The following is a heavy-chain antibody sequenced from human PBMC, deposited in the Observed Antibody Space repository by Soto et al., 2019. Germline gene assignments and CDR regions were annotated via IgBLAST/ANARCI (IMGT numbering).Heavy chain of an antibody. CDR2: ITPRSATS. CDR3: ARHNPQWPNWFDP. Sequence: SVKVSCKASGDTFSTYTITWMRQAPGQRLEWMGGITPRSATSNYAQKFQGRVTITADESTNTAYMELSSLRSDDTAVYYCARHNPQWPNWFDPWGQGTPVTVSS. CDR1: GDTFSTYT. V-gene: IGHV1-69*13. J-gene: IGHJ5*02. D-gene: IGHD1-1*01.